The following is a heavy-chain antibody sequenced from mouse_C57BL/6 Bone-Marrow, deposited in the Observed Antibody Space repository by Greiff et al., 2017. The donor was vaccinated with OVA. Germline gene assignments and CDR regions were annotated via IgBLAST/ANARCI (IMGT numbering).Heavy chain of an antibody. CDR1: GFTFTSYG. Sequence: VQLQQSGAELARPGASVKLSCKASGFTFTSYGISWVKQRTGQGLEWIGEIYPGSGNTYYNEKFKGKATLTADKSYSTAYMELRSLTSEDSAVYFCARSRELHLDYWGQGTTLTVSS. V-gene: IGHV1-81*01. CDR2: IYPGSGNT. J-gene: IGHJ2*01. D-gene: IGHD2-12*01. CDR3: ARSRELHLDY.